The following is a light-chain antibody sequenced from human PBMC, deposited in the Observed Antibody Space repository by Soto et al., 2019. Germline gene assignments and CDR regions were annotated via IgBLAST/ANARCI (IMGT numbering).Light chain of an antibody. J-gene: IGKJ1*01. CDR2: DAS. CDR3: QHYNSYSEA. Sequence: DIQMTQSPSTLSASVLYIVTITCRASQSISKWLALYQQKPGKAPDLLIYDASSLEGGVPARFSGSGSGTEFTLTISSLQPDDFATYYCQHYNSYSEAFGQGTKVDIK. V-gene: IGKV1-5*01. CDR1: QSISKW.